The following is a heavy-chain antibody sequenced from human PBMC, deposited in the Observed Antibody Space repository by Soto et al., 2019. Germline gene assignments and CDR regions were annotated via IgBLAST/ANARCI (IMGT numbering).Heavy chain of an antibody. CDR3: AASEYSYYYYAMDV. CDR1: GDSIRNYY. Sequence: SETLSLTCTVSGDSIRNYYYTWIRQSAGKGLEWIGRVYTSGSTNYNPSLKSRVTMSVDTSKKQFSLKLTSATAADTANYYCAASEYSYYYYAMDVWGPGATVTVSS. CDR2: VYTSGST. V-gene: IGHV4-4*07. J-gene: IGHJ6*02.